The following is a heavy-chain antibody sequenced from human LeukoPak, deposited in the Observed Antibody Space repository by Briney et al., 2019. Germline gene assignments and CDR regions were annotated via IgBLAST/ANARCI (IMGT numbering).Heavy chain of an antibody. D-gene: IGHD3-22*01. J-gene: IGHJ6*02. V-gene: IGHV3-23*01. Sequence: GGSLRLSCAASGFTFSSYAMSWVRQAPGKGLEWVSAISGSGGSTYYADSVKGRFTISRDNSKNTLYLQMNSLRAEDTAVYYAAKDQDYYDSSGYYGPAFYYHYRMDVWGQGTTVTVSS. CDR2: ISGSGGST. CDR3: AKDQDYYDSSGYYGPAFYYHYRMDV. CDR1: GFTFSSYA.